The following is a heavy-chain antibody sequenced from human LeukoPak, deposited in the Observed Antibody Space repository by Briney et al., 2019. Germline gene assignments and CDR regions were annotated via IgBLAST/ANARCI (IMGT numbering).Heavy chain of an antibody. D-gene: IGHD6-13*01. CDR2: IYYSGST. CDR1: GGSISSSSYY. J-gene: IGHJ4*02. CDR3: ARAGYSSSWYK. Sequence: SETLSLTCTVSGGSISSSSYYWGWIRQPPGKGLEWIGSIYYSGSTYYNPSLKSRVTISVDTSKNQFSLKLSSVTAADTAVYYCARAGYSSSWYKWGQGTLVTVSS. V-gene: IGHV4-39*07.